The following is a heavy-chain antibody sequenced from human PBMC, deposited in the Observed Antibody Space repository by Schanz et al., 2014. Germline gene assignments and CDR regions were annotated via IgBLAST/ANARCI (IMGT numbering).Heavy chain of an antibody. V-gene: IGHV7-4-1*02. CDR1: GYTFNTHG. J-gene: IGHJ6*02. Sequence: QVQLVQSGAEVKKPGASVKVSCKASGYTFNTHGISWVRQAPGQGLEWMGWINPTTGNPGYAQGFTGRFVFSFDTSVSTAYLQISGLKAEDTAVYYCARARYGLDVWGQGTTVTVSS. CDR3: ARARYGLDV. CDR2: INPTTGNP.